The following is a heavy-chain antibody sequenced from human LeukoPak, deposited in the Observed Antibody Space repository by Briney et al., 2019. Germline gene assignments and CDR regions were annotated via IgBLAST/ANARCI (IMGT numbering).Heavy chain of an antibody. D-gene: IGHD3-22*01. J-gene: IGHJ1*01. CDR3: ATHTRAMIVVVIQH. V-gene: IGHV3-23*01. CDR2: ISDNT. Sequence: GGSLRLSCVASGFTFNTFAFSWVRQAPGKGLEWVASISDNTQYADSVKGRFTTSRDNSKNTLYLQMNSLGAEDTAVYYCATHTRAMIVVVIQHWGQGTLVTVSS. CDR1: GFTFNTFA.